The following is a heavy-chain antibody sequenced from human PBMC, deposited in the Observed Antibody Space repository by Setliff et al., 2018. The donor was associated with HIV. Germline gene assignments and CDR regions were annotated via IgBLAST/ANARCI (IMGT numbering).Heavy chain of an antibody. D-gene: IGHD3-22*01. CDR3: ARDSPNYYDSSGS. Sequence: PGGSLRLSCAVSGFTFSTYGMHWVRQAPGKGLEWVTFIEHDGSKKFYADSVKGRFTISRDNSKNTLYLQMNSLRAEDTAVYYCARDSPNYYDSSGSWGQGTLVTVSS. V-gene: IGHV3-30*02. CDR1: GFTFSTYG. CDR2: IEHDGSKK. J-gene: IGHJ5*02.